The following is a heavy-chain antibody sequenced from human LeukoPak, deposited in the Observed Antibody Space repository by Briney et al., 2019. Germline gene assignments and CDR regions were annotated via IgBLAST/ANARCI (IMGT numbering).Heavy chain of an antibody. Sequence: ASVKVSCKASGYTFTGYYMHWVRQAPGQGLEWMGWINPNSGGTNYAQKFQGRVTMTRDTSISTAYMELSRLRSDDTAVYYCARGSRSSTSCYAYYMDVWGKGTTVTVSS. CDR2: INPNSGGT. D-gene: IGHD2-2*01. J-gene: IGHJ6*03. CDR1: GYTFTGYY. V-gene: IGHV1-2*02. CDR3: ARGSRSSTSCYAYYMDV.